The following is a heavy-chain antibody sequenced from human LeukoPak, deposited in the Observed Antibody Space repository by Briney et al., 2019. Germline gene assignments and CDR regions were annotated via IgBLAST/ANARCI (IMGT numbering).Heavy chain of an antibody. CDR1: GFTFSSFA. Sequence: GGSLRLSCAASGFTFSSFAMSWVRQAPGRGLEWVSSVSLNGRNTFYADSVKGRFAISRDNSKNMLYLQMNSLRAEDTAVYYCAKGSDLWFGETWGQGTLVTVSS. V-gene: IGHV3-23*01. D-gene: IGHD3-10*01. CDR2: VSLNGRNT. J-gene: IGHJ4*02. CDR3: AKGSDLWFGET.